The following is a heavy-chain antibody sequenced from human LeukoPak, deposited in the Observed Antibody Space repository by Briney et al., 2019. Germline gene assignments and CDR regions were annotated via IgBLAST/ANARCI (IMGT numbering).Heavy chain of an antibody. Sequence: SETLSLTCTLSGGFINNYYGSWIRQPAGKGLEWIGRIYTSGSANYNPSLKSRVTMSVDTSKNQFSLKLSSVTAADTAVYYCARGYCSSTSCLKDVWGQGTTVTVSS. D-gene: IGHD2-2*01. CDR1: GGFINNYY. J-gene: IGHJ6*02. CDR3: ARGYCSSTSCLKDV. CDR2: IYTSGSA. V-gene: IGHV4-4*07.